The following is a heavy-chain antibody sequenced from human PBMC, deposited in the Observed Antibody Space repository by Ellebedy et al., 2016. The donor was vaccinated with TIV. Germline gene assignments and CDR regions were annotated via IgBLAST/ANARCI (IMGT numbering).Heavy chain of an antibody. Sequence: ASVKVSCXASGYTFTSYGISWVRQAPGQGLEWMGWISAYNGNTNYAQKLQGRVTMTTDTSTSTAYMELRSLRSDDTAVYYCARDLDYDILTGKGHGMDVWGQGTTVTVSS. CDR2: ISAYNGNT. CDR3: ARDLDYDILTGKGHGMDV. J-gene: IGHJ6*02. CDR1: GYTFTSYG. V-gene: IGHV1-18*01. D-gene: IGHD3-9*01.